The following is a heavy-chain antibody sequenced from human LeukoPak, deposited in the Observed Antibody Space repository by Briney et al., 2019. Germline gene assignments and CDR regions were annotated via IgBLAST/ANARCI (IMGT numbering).Heavy chain of an antibody. D-gene: IGHD3-16*01. CDR1: GGSISSGGSY. V-gene: IGHV4-31*03. CDR3: ARDAGGGMAPGYFDL. J-gene: IGHJ2*01. Sequence: SQTLSLTCTVSGGSISSGGSYWSWIRQHPGKGLEWIGYIYYSGSTYYNPSLKSRVTISVDTSKNQFSLKLSSVTAADTAVYYCARDAGGGMAPGYFDLWGRGTLVTVSS. CDR2: IYYSGST.